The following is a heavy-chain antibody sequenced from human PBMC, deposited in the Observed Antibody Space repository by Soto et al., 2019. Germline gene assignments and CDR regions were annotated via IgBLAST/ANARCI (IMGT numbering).Heavy chain of an antibody. Sequence: EVQLVESGGGLVQPGRSLRLSCAASGFTFDVYAMHWVRQAPGKGLEWVSGISWNSGSIGYADSVKGRFTISRDNAKNSLYLQMNSLRAEDTALYYCAKTISGYNWNDGFDYWGQGTLVTVSS. CDR2: ISWNSGSI. D-gene: IGHD1-1*01. CDR1: GFTFDVYA. CDR3: AKTISGYNWNDGFDY. J-gene: IGHJ4*02. V-gene: IGHV3-9*01.